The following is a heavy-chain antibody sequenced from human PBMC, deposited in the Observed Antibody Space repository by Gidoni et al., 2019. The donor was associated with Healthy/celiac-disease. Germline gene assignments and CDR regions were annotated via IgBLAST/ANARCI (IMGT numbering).Heavy chain of an antibody. Sequence: QVQLQESGPGLVKPSQTLSLTCTVSGGSISSGSYYWSWIRQPAGKGLEWIGRIYTSGSTNYNPSLKSRVTISVDTSKNQFSLKLSSVTAADTAVYYCARARGLRYFDWPYDAFDIWGQGTMVTVSS. CDR3: ARARGLRYFDWPYDAFDI. J-gene: IGHJ3*02. D-gene: IGHD3-9*01. CDR1: GGSISSGSYY. CDR2: IYTSGST. V-gene: IGHV4-61*02.